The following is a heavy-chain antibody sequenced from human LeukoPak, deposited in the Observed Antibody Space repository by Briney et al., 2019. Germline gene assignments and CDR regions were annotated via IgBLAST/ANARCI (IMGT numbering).Heavy chain of an antibody. CDR1: GYTFTSYD. V-gene: IGHV1-8*01. D-gene: IGHD7-27*01. CDR2: MNPNSGNT. CDR3: ARLLGIHYYYGMDV. J-gene: IGHJ6*02. Sequence: ASVKVSCKASGYTFTSYDINWVRQATGQGLEWMGWMNPNSGNTGYAQKFQGRVTMTRNTSISTAHMELSSLRSEDTAVYYCARLLGIHYYYGMDVWGQGTTVTVSS.